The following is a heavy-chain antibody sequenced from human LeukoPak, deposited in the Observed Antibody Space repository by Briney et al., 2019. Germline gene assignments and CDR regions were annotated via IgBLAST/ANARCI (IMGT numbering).Heavy chain of an antibody. J-gene: IGHJ4*02. CDR3: ARSYCSNTSCYDY. Sequence: GGSLRLSCVGSGYTFDDHGMSWVRQAPGKGLEWVAGINWNGGSTGYADSVKGRFTISRDNAKNSLYLQMNSLRAEDTAVYYCARSYCSNTSCYDYWGQGTLVTVSS. D-gene: IGHD2-2*01. V-gene: IGHV3-20*04. CDR1: GYTFDDHG. CDR2: INWNGGST.